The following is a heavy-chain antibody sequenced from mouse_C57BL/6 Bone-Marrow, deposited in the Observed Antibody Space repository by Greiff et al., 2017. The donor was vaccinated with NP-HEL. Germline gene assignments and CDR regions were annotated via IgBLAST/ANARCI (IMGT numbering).Heavy chain of an antibody. Sequence: VQLQQSGAELVRPGASVKLSCTASGFNIKDDYMHWVKQRPEQGLERIGWIDPENGDTEYPSKFQGKATITADTSSNTAYLQLSSLTSEDTAVYYCTTPDYDVDYAMDYWGQGTSVTVSS. V-gene: IGHV14-4*01. CDR2: IDPENGDT. J-gene: IGHJ4*01. D-gene: IGHD2-4*01. CDR1: GFNIKDDY. CDR3: TTPDYDVDYAMDY.